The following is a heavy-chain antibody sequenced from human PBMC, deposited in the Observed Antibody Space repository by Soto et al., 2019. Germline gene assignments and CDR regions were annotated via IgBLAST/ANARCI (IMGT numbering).Heavy chain of an antibody. CDR1: GFSLTTTGVG. D-gene: IGHD6-19*01. J-gene: IGHJ3*02. CDR3: AHSQLTVAANAIDT. CDR2: IYWDDDK. Sequence: QVTLKESGPTLVKPTQTLTLTCTFSGFSLTTTGVGVGWIRQPPGGALEWLARIYWDDDKRYSPSLRTRLSITKDTSRNPVVLRMTNLDPVDTATYFGAHSQLTVAANAIDTWCKGTMVAVSS. V-gene: IGHV2-5*02.